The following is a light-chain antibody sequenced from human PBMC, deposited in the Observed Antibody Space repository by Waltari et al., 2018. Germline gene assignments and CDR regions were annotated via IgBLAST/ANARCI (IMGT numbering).Light chain of an antibody. J-gene: IGLJ2*01. CDR2: RTT. V-gene: IGLV1-40*01. CDR1: ISNIGAGYD. Sequence: QSVLTQPPSVSGAPGQRVTISCTGRISNIGAGYDVHWYQHLPGAAPKLPIYRTTTRPPGIPDRFSGSNSGNTATLTVSGTQVDDEADFYCQAWDTTIVVFGGGTKLTVL. CDR3: QAWDTTIVV.